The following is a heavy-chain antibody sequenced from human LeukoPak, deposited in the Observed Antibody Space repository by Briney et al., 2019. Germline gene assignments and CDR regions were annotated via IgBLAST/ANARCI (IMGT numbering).Heavy chain of an antibody. D-gene: IGHD1-1*01. CDR1: GGSISSHD. J-gene: IGHJ4*02. CDR2: IHYSGIT. CDR3: ARRYNYVFDY. Sequence: SETLSLTCTVSGGSISSHDWSWIRQPPGKGLEYIGYIHYSGITNYNPSLMSRVTIPVDTSKNQISLKPSSVTAADTAVYYCARRYNYVFDYWGQGTLVTVSS. V-gene: IGHV4-59*11.